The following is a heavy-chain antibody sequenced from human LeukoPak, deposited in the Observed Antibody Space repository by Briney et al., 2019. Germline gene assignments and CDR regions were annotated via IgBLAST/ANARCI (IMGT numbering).Heavy chain of an antibody. Sequence: GGSLRLSCAASGFTFSNYWMHWVRKVPGQGLVWVSQINNDGSRTNYADSVKGRFTISRDNAKSTLYLQMNSLRAEDTAVYYCASGIPAFWGQGTLVTVSS. V-gene: IGHV3-74*01. CDR1: GFTFSNYW. D-gene: IGHD1-1*01. CDR3: ASGIPAF. J-gene: IGHJ1*01. CDR2: INNDGSRT.